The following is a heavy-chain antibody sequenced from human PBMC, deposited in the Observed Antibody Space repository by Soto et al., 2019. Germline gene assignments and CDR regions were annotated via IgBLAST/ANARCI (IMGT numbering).Heavy chain of an antibody. V-gene: IGHV1-18*01. Sequence: ASVKVSCKASGYTFTSYGISWVRQAPGQGLEWMGWISAYNGNTNYSQKFQGRVTITRDTSASTAYMELSSLRFEDTAVYYCARRFGVPFDYWGQGTLVTVSS. J-gene: IGHJ4*02. D-gene: IGHD3-10*01. CDR1: GYTFTSYG. CDR2: ISAYNGNT. CDR3: ARRFGVPFDY.